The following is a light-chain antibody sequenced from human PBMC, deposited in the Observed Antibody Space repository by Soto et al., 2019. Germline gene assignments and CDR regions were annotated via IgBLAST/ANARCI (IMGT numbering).Light chain of an antibody. Sequence: EVVLTQSPDTLSLPPGERATLSCRTSHSVDIYLAWYQQKPGQAPRLLIYDSYNRVTGIPTRFSGSGSGTDFTLTICGPEPEDAAVYYGQRRKYWPPLTFGGGTKVEIK. CDR3: QRRKYWPPLT. V-gene: IGKV3-11*01. J-gene: IGKJ4*01. CDR1: HSVDIY. CDR2: DSY.